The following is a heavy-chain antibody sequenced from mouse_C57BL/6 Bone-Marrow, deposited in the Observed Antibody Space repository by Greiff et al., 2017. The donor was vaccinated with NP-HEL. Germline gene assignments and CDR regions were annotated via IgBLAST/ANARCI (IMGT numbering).Heavy chain of an antibody. J-gene: IGHJ3*01. D-gene: IGHD2-1*01. CDR2: IYPRSGNT. V-gene: IGHV1-81*01. CDR3: ARCYGNYYLSGFAY. Sequence: QVQLQQSGAELARPGASVKLSCKASGYTFTSYGISWVKQSTGQGLEWIGEIYPRSGNTYYNEKFKGKATLTADKSSSTAYMELRILTSEDSAVYFCARCYGNYYLSGFAYWGQGTLVTVSA. CDR1: GYTFTSYG.